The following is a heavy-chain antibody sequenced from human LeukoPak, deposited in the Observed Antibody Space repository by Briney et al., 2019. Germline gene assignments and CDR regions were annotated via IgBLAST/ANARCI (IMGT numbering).Heavy chain of an antibody. V-gene: IGHV3-30*18. D-gene: IGHD6-6*01. CDR3: AKLSSSSGLATDY. Sequence: GGSLRLSCAASGFTFSSYGMHWVRQAPGKGLEWVAVISYDGSNKYYADSVKGRFTISRDNSKNTLYLQMNSLRAEDTAVYYCAKLSSSSGLATDYWGQGTLVTVSS. CDR2: ISYDGSNK. CDR1: GFTFSSYG. J-gene: IGHJ4*02.